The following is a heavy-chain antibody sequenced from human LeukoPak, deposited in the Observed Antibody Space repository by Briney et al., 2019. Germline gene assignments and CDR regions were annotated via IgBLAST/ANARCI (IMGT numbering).Heavy chain of an antibody. D-gene: IGHD5-18*01. Sequence: GGSLRLSCAASGFTVSSNYMSWVRQAPGKGLEWVSVIYSGGSTYYADSVKGRFTISRDNSKNTLYLQMNSLRAEDTAVYYCARDSGYSYGYEDYWGQGTLVTVSS. CDR1: GFTVSSNY. CDR2: IYSGGST. CDR3: ARDSGYSYGYEDY. J-gene: IGHJ4*02. V-gene: IGHV3-53*01.